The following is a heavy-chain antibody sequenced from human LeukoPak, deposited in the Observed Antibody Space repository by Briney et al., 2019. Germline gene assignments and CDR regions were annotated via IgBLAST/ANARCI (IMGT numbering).Heavy chain of an antibody. CDR3: TSLGYSGYP. D-gene: IGHD5-12*01. Sequence: GGSLRLSCATSGFTFSSYWMSWVRQASGKGLEWVGRIRSKANSYATAYAASVKGRFTISRDDSKNTAYLQMNSLKTEDTAVYYCTSLGYSGYPGGQGTLVTVSS. CDR2: IRSKANSYAT. J-gene: IGHJ4*02. V-gene: IGHV3-73*01. CDR1: GFTFSSYW.